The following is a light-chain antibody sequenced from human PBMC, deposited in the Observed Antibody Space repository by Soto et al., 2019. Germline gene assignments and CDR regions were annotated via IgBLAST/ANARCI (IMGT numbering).Light chain of an antibody. CDR2: GAS. J-gene: IGKJ1*01. CDR1: QSISSW. Sequence: DIQMTQSPSTLSASVGDRVTITCRASQSISSWLAWYQQKPGKAPNLLISGASSLESGVPSRFSGSGSGTDFTLTISSLQPDDFAIYYCQQYNSYWTFGQGTKVDIK. V-gene: IGKV1-5*01. CDR3: QQYNSYWT.